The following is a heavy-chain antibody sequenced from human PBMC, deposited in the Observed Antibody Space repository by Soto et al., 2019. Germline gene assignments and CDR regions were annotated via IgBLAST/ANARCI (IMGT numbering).Heavy chain of an antibody. CDR3: AREAPKDGMDV. Sequence: QVQLQESGPGLVKPSETLSLTCTVSGGSGSSGSYYWSWIRQPPGKGLEWIGYIYYSGSTNYNPFLKSRVTISVDTSKNQFSLKLSSVTAADTAVYYCAREAPKDGMDVWGQGTTVTVSS. CDR2: IYYSGST. J-gene: IGHJ6*02. CDR1: GGSGSSGSYY. V-gene: IGHV4-61*01.